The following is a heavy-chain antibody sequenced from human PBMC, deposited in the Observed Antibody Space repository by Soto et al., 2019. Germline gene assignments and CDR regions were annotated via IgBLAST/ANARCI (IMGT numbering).Heavy chain of an antibody. V-gene: IGHV4-31*03. CDR2: IYYSGST. D-gene: IGHD1-1*01. J-gene: IGHJ4*02. CDR3: ARAKTGKLDY. Sequence: SETLSLTCTVSGGSISSGGYYWSWIRQHPGKGLEWIGYIYYSGSTYYNPSLKSRVTISVDTSKNQFSLKLSSVTAADTAVYYCARAKTGKLDYWGQGTLVTVSS. CDR1: GGSISSGGYY.